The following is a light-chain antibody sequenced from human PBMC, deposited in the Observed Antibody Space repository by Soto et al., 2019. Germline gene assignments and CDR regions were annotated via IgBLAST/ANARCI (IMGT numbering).Light chain of an antibody. J-gene: IGKJ1*01. CDR1: QSVSSTY. CDR3: QHFVNSLTWT. Sequence: EIVLTQSPGNLSLSPGERATLSCMASQSVSSTYLICYQQKPGQAPRLLIYGASSRATGVPDRFSGGGSGTDFTLTISRLEPEDFAVYYCQHFVNSLTWTFGQGTKVDIK. V-gene: IGKV3-20*01. CDR2: GAS.